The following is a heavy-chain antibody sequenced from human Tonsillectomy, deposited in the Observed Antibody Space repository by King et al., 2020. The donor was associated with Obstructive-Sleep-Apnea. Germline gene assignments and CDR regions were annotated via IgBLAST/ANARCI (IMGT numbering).Heavy chain of an antibody. CDR2: INSGGST. V-gene: IGHV4-34*01. D-gene: IGHD3-3*01. J-gene: IGHJ4*02. Sequence: VQLQQWGAGLLKPSETLSLTCAVYGGSFIGHYWTWIRQSPGKGLEWIGEINSGGSTNYNPSLKSRNSMSVDISKNQFSLRLSSVPAAATAMYYCARGGTSFGVEPLNYWGQGNLVTVSS. CDR1: GGSFIGHY. CDR3: ARGGTSFGVEPLNY.